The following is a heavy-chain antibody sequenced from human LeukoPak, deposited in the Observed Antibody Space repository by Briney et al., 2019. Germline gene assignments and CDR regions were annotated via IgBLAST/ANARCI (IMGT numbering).Heavy chain of an antibody. CDR2: ISYDGSNK. D-gene: IGHD2-15*01. Sequence: GGSLRLSCAASGSTFSSYGMHWVRQAPGKGLEWVAVISYDGSNKYYADSVKGRFTISRDNSKNTLYLQMNSLRAEDTAVYYCAKGLFLYCSGGSCYQIGGMDVWGQGTTVTVSS. J-gene: IGHJ6*02. CDR1: GSTFSSYG. V-gene: IGHV3-30*18. CDR3: AKGLFLYCSGGSCYQIGGMDV.